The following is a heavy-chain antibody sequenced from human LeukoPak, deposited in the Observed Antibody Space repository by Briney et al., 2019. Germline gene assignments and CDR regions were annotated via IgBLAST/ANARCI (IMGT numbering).Heavy chain of an antibody. CDR1: GYTFTSYG. J-gene: IGHJ3*02. Sequence: ASVKVSCKASGYTFTSYGISWVRQAPGQGLDWMGWISAYNGNTNYSHKLQGRVTMTTDTSTSTAYMEMRSLRSDDTAVYYCARDIVVVPAAMQDAFDIWGQGTMVTVSS. CDR2: ISAYNGNT. D-gene: IGHD2-2*01. V-gene: IGHV1-18*01. CDR3: ARDIVVVPAAMQDAFDI.